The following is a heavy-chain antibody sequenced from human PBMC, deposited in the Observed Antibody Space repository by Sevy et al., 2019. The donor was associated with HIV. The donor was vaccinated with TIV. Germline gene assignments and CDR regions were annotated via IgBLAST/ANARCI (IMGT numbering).Heavy chain of an antibody. V-gene: IGHV3-23*01. J-gene: IGHJ4*02. CDR1: GFTFSSYA. CDR2: ISGSGGST. Sequence: GGSLRLSCAASGFTFSSYAMSWVLQAPGKGLEWVSAISGSGGSTYYADSVKGRFTISRDNSKNTLYLQMNSLRAEDTAVYYCAKDPYGYSSFPFDYWGQGTMVTVSS. CDR3: AKDPYGYSSFPFDY. D-gene: IGHD5-18*01.